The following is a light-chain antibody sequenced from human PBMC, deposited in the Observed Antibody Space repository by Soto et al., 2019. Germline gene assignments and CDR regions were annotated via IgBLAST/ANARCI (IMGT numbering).Light chain of an antibody. CDR1: QNINTW. Sequence: TWSASVGDRVTIPCRASQNINTWLAWYQQKPGKAPKLLILKASSLESGVPSRFSGSGSGTEFTLTISSLQPDDLATYYCQQYNNYFWAFGQGTKVDIK. CDR2: KAS. V-gene: IGKV1-5*03. CDR3: QQYNNYFWA. J-gene: IGKJ1*01.